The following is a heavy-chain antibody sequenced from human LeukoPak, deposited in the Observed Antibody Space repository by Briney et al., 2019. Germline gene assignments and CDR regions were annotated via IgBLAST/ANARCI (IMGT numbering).Heavy chain of an antibody. V-gene: IGHV7-4-1*02. CDR2: INTNTGNP. J-gene: IGHJ2*01. D-gene: IGHD3-9*01. CDR1: GYTFTSYA. CDR3: AREGEPVYSYFDWPLWYFDL. Sequence: ASVKVSCKASGYTFTSYAMNWVRQAPGQGLEWMGWINTNTGNPTYAQGFTGRFVFSLDTSVSTAYLQISSLKAEDTAVYYCAREGEPVYSYFDWPLWYFDLWGRGTLVTVSS.